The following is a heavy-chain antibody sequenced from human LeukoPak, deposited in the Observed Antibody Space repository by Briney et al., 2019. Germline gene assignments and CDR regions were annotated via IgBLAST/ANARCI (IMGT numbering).Heavy chain of an antibody. J-gene: IGHJ4*02. CDR1: GFTFSSYA. CDR3: VKDPGNGTKYYFDY. Sequence: GGSLRLSCSASGFTFSSYAMHWVRQAPGKGLEYVSAISSNGGSTYYADSAKGRFTISRDNSKNTLYLQMSSLRAEDTAVYYCVKDPGNGTKYYFDYWGQGTLVTASS. V-gene: IGHV3-64D*09. CDR2: ISSNGGST.